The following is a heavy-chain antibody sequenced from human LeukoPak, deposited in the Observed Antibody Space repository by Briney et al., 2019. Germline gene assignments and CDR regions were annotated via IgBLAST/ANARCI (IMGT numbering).Heavy chain of an antibody. CDR1: GFTLSSHA. V-gene: IGHV3-23*01. CDR2: ISGSGGST. D-gene: IGHD4-17*01. CDR3: AKDLHDYGDYVGWFDS. J-gene: IGHJ5*01. Sequence: GGSLGLSCAASGFTLSSHAMSWVRQAPGKGLEWVSAISGSGGSTYYADSVKARFTISRDNSKNTLYLQMSSLRAEDTAVYYCAKDLHDYGDYVGWFDSWGQGTLVTVSS.